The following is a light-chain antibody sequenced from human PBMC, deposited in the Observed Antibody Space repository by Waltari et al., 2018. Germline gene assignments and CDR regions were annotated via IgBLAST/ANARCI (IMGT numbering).Light chain of an antibody. CDR3: QQYGTLIT. Sequence: EIVLTQSPGPLSLSPGERATLSCRASQSVSSIYLAWYQQKPGQAPRLLIYVASSRATGIPGRVSGSRSGTDVTLTISRREPEDVAVYDCQQYGTLITFGQGTRLEIK. J-gene: IGKJ5*01. CDR1: QSVSSIY. CDR2: VAS. V-gene: IGKV3-20*01.